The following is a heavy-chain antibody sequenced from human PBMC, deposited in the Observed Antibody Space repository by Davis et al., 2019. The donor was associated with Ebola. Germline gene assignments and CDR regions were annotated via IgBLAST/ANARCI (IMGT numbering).Heavy chain of an antibody. CDR2: LYFRGST. D-gene: IGHD4-11*01. V-gene: IGHV4-59*01. CDR3: ARGGGYSFDS. J-gene: IGHJ5*01. CDR1: GGSISTYY. Sequence: SETLSLTCTVSGGSISTYYWSWIRQPPGKGLEWIGYLYFRGSTTYNPSHKSRVSISVDTSKSQFSLKLNSVTSADTAVYYCARGGGYSFDSWGQGTLVTVSS.